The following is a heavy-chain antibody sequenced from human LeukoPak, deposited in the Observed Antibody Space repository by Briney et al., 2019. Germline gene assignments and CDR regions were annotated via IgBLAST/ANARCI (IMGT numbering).Heavy chain of an antibody. D-gene: IGHD1-1*01. V-gene: IGHV3-66*01. CDR3: AKSPKTGFLFDY. CDR1: GFSVSSNY. J-gene: IGHJ4*02. CDR2: IYGGVNT. Sequence: PGGSLRLSCAASGFSVSSNYMNWVRQAPGKGLEWGSVIYGGVNTVYADSVKGRFTISRDDSKNTLYLQMNSLRAEDTAVYYCAKSPKTGFLFDYWGQGTLVTVSS.